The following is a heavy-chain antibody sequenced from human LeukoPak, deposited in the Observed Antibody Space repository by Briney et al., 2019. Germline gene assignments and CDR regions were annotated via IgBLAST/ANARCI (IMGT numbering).Heavy chain of an antibody. CDR1: GGSFSGYY. V-gene: IGHV4-34*01. CDR2: INHSGST. CDR3: ARQRRLLWFGDASWFDP. J-gene: IGHJ5*02. Sequence: SETLSLTCAVYGGSFSGYYWSWIRQPPGKGLEWIGEINHSGSTNYNPSLKSRVTISVDTSKNQFSLKLSSVTAADTAVYYCARQRRLLWFGDASWFDPWGQGTLVTVSS. D-gene: IGHD3-10*01.